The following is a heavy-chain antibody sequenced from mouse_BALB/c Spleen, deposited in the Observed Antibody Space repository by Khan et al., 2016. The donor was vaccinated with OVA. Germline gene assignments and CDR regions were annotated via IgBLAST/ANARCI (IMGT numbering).Heavy chain of an antibody. CDR3: ADHLTGSLAD. CDR2: ISSGGDYT. Sequence: EVELVESGGDLVKPGGSLKLSCAASGFTFSSYSMSWVLQTPDKRLEWVASISSGGDYTYYPDSVKGRFTISRDNAKNTLYLQMSDLKSEDTAMYYCADHLTGSLADWGQGTLVTVSA. J-gene: IGHJ3*01. V-gene: IGHV5-6*01. CDR1: GFTFSSYS. D-gene: IGHD2-13*01.